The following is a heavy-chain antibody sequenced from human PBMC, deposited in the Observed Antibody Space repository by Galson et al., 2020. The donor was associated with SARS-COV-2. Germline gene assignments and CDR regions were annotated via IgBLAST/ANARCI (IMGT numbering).Heavy chain of an antibody. D-gene: IGHD2-21*01. CDR1: GFSVSSKY. CDR3: VRDDGTAPYDA. Sequence: METGGSLRLSCAASGFSVSSKYMSWVRQAPGKGLEWVSVIYYTGSTNYADSVRGRFTISRDTSKNMVYLQMNSLRAEDTAVYYCVRDDGTAPYDAWCQGTLVTVSS. J-gene: IGHJ5*02. V-gene: IGHV3-53*05. CDR2: IYYTGST.